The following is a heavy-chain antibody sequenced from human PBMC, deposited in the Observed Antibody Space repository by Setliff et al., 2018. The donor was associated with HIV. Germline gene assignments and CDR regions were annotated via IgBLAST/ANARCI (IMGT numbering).Heavy chain of an antibody. V-gene: IGHV3-33*06. CDR3: AKTTSSGWYSLYLDY. Sequence: PGGSLRLSCAASGFTFSSYGMHWVRQAPGKGLEWVAVIWYDGSNKYYADSVKGRFTISRDNSKNTLYLQMNSLRAEDTAVYYCAKTTSSGWYSLYLDYWGQGTLVTVSS. CDR1: GFTFSSYG. J-gene: IGHJ4*02. CDR2: IWYDGSNK. D-gene: IGHD6-19*01.